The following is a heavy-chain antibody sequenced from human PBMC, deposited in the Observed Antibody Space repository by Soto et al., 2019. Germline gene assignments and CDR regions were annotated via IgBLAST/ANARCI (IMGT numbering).Heavy chain of an antibody. Sequence: GGSLRLSCAASGFTFSSYGMHWVRQAPGKGLEWVAVIWYDGSNKYYADSVKGRFTISRDNSKNTLYLQMNSLRAEDTAVYYCARDKPQTYQSLSWFDPWGQGTLVTVSS. D-gene: IGHD2-2*01. CDR2: IWYDGSNK. V-gene: IGHV3-33*01. J-gene: IGHJ5*02. CDR1: GFTFSSYG. CDR3: ARDKPQTYQSLSWFDP.